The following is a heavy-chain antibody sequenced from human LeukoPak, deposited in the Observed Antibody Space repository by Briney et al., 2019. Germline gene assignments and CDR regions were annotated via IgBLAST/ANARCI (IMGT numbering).Heavy chain of an antibody. Sequence: SETLSHTCAVYGGSFSGYYWSWIRQPPGKGLEWIGEINHSGSTNYNPSLKSRVTISVDTSKNQFSLKLSSVTAADTAVYYCARDRRGYSYSYYFDYWGQGTLVTVSS. J-gene: IGHJ4*02. V-gene: IGHV4-34*01. CDR3: ARDRRGYSYSYYFDY. D-gene: IGHD5-18*01. CDR1: GGSFSGYY. CDR2: INHSGST.